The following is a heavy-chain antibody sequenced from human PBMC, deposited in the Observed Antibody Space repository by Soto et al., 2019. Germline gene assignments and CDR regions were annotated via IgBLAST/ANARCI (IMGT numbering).Heavy chain of an antibody. V-gene: IGHV1-69*13. CDR2: IIPIFGTA. CDR3: ARHLSYYYDSSGYYPRGAFDI. D-gene: IGHD3-22*01. Sequence: SVKVSCKASGGTFSSYAISCVRQAPGQGLEWMGGIIPIFGTANYAQKFQGRVTITADESTSTAYMELSSLRSEDTAVYYCARHLSYYYDSSGYYPRGAFDIWGQGTMVTVSS. J-gene: IGHJ3*02. CDR1: GGTFSSYA.